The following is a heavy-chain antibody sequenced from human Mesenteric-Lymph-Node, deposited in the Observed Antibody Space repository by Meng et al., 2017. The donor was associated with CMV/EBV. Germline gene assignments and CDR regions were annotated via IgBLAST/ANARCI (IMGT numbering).Heavy chain of an antibody. CDR3: ARGGWGRTIDY. CDR2: IYYSGST. V-gene: IGHV4-59*01. D-gene: IGHD7-27*01. J-gene: IGHJ4*02. Sequence: GSLRLSCTVSGGSISSYYWSWIRQPPGKGLEWIGYIYYSGSTNYNPSLKSRVTISVDTSKNQFSLKLSSVTAAGTAVYYCARGGWGRTIDYWGQGTLVTVSS. CDR1: GGSISSYY.